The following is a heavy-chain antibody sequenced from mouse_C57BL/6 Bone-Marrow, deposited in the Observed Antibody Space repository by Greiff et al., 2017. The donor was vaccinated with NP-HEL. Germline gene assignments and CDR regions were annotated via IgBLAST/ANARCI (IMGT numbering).Heavy chain of an antibody. CDR1: GYTFTSYW. V-gene: IGHV1-69*01. D-gene: IGHD1-1*01. Sequence: QVQLQQPGAELVMPGASVKLSCKASGYTFTSYWMHWVKQRPGQGLEWIGEIDPSDSYTNYNQKFKGKSTLTVDKSSSTAYMQLSRLTSEDSAVYYCARTSTVVATDYFDYWGQGTTLTVSS. CDR2: IDPSDSYT. CDR3: ARTSTVVATDYFDY. J-gene: IGHJ2*01.